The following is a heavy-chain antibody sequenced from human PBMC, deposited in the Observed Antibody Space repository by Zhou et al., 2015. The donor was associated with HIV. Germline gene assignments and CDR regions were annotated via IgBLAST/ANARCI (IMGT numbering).Heavy chain of an antibody. V-gene: IGHV1-18*01. Sequence: QVQVVQSGPEVKKPGASVKVSCKTSGYTFTSYGISWVRQAPGQGLEWMGWISGYNSNPWHAQKFLGRVTMTADTLTSTAYLEVRSLRSDDTAIYYCARDLPGYSINWYRFVTLGGYGMDVWGQGTTVIVSS. CDR1: GYTFTSYG. CDR2: ISGYNSNP. J-gene: IGHJ6*02. CDR3: ARDLPGYSINWYRFVTLGGYGMDV. D-gene: IGHD5-18*01.